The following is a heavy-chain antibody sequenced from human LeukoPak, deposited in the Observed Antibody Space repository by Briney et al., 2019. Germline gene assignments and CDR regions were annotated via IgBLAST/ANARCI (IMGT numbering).Heavy chain of an antibody. V-gene: IGHV3-11*01. Sequence: GGSLRLSCAASGFTFSDYYMSWIRQAPGKGLEWVSYISSSGSTIYYADSVKGRFTISRDNAKNSLYPQMNSLRAEDTAVYYCARDWPYYDSSGYYPKSWYYYYGMDVWGQGTTVTVSS. CDR3: ARDWPYYDSSGYYPKSWYYYYGMDV. CDR1: GFTFSDYY. D-gene: IGHD3-22*01. J-gene: IGHJ6*02. CDR2: ISSSGSTI.